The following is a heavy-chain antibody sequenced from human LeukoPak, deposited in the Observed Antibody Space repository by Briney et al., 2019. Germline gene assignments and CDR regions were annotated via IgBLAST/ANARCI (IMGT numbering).Heavy chain of an antibody. Sequence: GESLKISCKGYGYSFTTYWIGWVRQMPGKGLEWMGIIYPGDSDTRYSPSFQGHVTISADKSITTAYLRWSSLRASDTAIYYCARRMSTSEYFEYWGQGTLVSVSS. CDR3: ARRMSTSEYFEY. V-gene: IGHV5-51*01. CDR2: IYPGDSDT. J-gene: IGHJ4*02. D-gene: IGHD1-14*01. CDR1: GYSFTTYW.